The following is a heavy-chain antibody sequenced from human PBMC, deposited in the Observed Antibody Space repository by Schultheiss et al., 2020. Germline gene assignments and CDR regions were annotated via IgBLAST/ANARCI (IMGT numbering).Heavy chain of an antibody. D-gene: IGHD3-22*01. CDR1: GFTFSSYS. CDR3: ARGGHDSDGY. Sequence: GESLKISCAASGFTFSSYSMNWVRQAPGKGLEWVSYISSSSSTIYYADSVKGRFTISRDNAKNSLYLQMNSLRDEDTAVYYCARGGHDSDGYWGQGTLVTVSS. V-gene: IGHV3-48*02. J-gene: IGHJ4*02. CDR2: ISSSSSTI.